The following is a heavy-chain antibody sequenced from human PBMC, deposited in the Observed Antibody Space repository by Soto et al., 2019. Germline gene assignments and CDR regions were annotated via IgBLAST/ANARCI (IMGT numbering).Heavy chain of an antibody. CDR2: IYDSGST. CDR1: GGSISSGGYY. V-gene: IGHV4-31*03. J-gene: IGHJ6*02. Sequence: QVQLQESGPGLVKPSQTLSLTCTVSGGSISSGGYYWSWIRQHPGKGLEWIGYIYDSGSTYYNPYRKGRVTISVDTSKNQFALKRSSVTAADTAVYYCARMYRGTGMDVWGQGTTVTVSS. CDR3: ARMYRGTGMDV. D-gene: IGHD3-10*01.